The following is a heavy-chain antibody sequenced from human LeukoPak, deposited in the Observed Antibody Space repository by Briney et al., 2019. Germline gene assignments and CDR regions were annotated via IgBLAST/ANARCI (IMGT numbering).Heavy chain of an antibody. J-gene: IGHJ4*02. CDR1: GFTLSSNY. Sequence: GGSLRLSCAASGFTLSSNYMSWVRQAPGKGLEWVSVIYSGGSTYYADSVKGRFTISRDNSKNTLYLQVNSLRAEDTAVYYCARGAPSTYFDYWGQGTLVTVSS. CDR3: ARGAPSTYFDY. CDR2: IYSGGST. V-gene: IGHV3-53*01.